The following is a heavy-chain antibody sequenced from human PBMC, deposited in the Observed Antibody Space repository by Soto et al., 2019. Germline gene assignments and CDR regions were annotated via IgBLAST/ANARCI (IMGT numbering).Heavy chain of an antibody. CDR1: GFTVGSNY. D-gene: IGHD6-6*01. V-gene: IGHV3-53*01. J-gene: IGHJ4*02. CDR3: AILSN. Sequence: PVGSLRLSCAASGFTVGSNYMNWVRQAPGKGLEWVSIIYSDGTTSYADSVKGRFTISRDNFKNTLHLQMNSLRAEDTAVYYCAILSNWGQGTLVTVSS. CDR2: IYSDGTT.